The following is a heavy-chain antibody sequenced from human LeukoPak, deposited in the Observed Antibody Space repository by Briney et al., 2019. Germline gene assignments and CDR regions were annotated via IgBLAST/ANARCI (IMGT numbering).Heavy chain of an antibody. V-gene: IGHV3-74*01. CDR3: ARTGRSIVGTSWYFDL. J-gene: IGHJ2*01. D-gene: IGHD1-26*01. Sequence: GGSLRLSCAASGFTFSSYWMHWVRQGPGKGLLWVSRINGDGSSTSYADSVEGRFTISRDNAKNTLYLQMNSLRAEDAAVCYCARTGRSIVGTSWYFDLWGRGTLVTVSS. CDR2: INGDGSST. CDR1: GFTFSSYW.